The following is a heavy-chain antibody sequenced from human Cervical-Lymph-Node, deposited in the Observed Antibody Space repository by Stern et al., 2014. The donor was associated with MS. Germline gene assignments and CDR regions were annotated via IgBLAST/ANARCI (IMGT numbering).Heavy chain of an antibody. J-gene: IGHJ4*02. CDR3: AREDSSGYYFHY. Sequence: QVQLVQSGAEVKKPGALVKVSCKASGYTFTNYDINWVRQAPGQGLEWMGWMNPNSGHTGYAQKFQGRVTMTRNTSISTAYMELSSLRSDDTAVYYCAREDSSGYYFHYWGQGTPVTVSS. V-gene: IGHV1-8*01. D-gene: IGHD3-22*01. CDR1: GYTFTNYD. CDR2: MNPNSGHT.